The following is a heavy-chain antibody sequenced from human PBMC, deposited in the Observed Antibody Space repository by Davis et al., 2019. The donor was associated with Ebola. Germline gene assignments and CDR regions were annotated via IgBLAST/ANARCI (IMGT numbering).Heavy chain of an antibody. CDR3: AKDSGGSGWYEFDY. CDR1: GFTFSSYA. CDR2: ISGSGGST. Sequence: PGGSLRLSCAASGFTFSSYAMSWVRQAPGEGLEWVSAISGSGGSTYYADSVKGRFTISRDNSKNTLYLQMNSLRAEDTAVYYCAKDSGGSGWYEFDYWGQGTLVTVSS. V-gene: IGHV3-23*01. D-gene: IGHD6-19*01. J-gene: IGHJ4*02.